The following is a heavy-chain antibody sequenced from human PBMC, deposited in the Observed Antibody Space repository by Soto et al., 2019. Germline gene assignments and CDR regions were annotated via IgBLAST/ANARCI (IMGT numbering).Heavy chain of an antibody. J-gene: IGHJ3*02. V-gene: IGHV1-18*04. D-gene: IGHD3-16*01. CDR2: SSAYNGNT. Sequence: QVQLVQSGAEVKKPGASVKVSCKASGYTFTSYGISWVRQAPGQGLEWMGWSSAYNGNTNYAQNLQGRVTMTTDTTQQTSGMEMRSPISRDRAVYYCARYRLIMLGGVFLDSFGIWVQGTMFTVSS. CDR1: GYTFTSYG. CDR3: ARYRLIMLGGVFLDSFGI.